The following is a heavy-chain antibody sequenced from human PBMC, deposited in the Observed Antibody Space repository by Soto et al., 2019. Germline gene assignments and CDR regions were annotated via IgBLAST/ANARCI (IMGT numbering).Heavy chain of an antibody. Sequence: PGGSLRLSFAASGFTFSDYYMAWIRQAPGKGLEYVSYISRDGDSMYYADSVKGRFTISRDNAKNSLSLQMNSLRAEDTAVYYLARPNWESTHYYHGMKVWGQATTVTVPS. D-gene: IGHD7-27*01. CDR3: ARPNWESTHYYHGMKV. CDR1: GFTFSDYY. J-gene: IGHJ6*02. CDR2: ISRDGDSM. V-gene: IGHV3-11*01.